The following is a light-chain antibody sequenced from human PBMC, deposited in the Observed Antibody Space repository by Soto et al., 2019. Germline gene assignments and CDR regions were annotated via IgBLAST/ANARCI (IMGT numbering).Light chain of an antibody. V-gene: IGKV3-20*01. Sequence: EFVLTQSPGTLYLSPGERATXXXXXXQTVRNNYLAWYQHKPGQAPRLLIYDASSRATGIPDRFSGGGSGTDFTLTISRLEPEDFAVYYCQQYNHWPPWTFGQGTKVDIK. CDR2: DAS. J-gene: IGKJ1*01. CDR3: QQYNHWPPWT. CDR1: QTVRNNY.